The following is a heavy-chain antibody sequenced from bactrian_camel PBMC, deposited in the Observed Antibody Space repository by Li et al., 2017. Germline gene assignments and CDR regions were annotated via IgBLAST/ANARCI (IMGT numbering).Heavy chain of an antibody. CDR2: IYTGLGRA. Sequence: VQLVESGGDLVQPGGSLRLSCVASGLTDGFRFDSRCMGWFRQAPGKEREGVAAIYTGLGRAHYAASVLGRFTISKDNARKTVYLQMNSLQPDDTATYYCAAGLKWCRQGYPTADFRYLGQGTQVTVS. CDR3: AAGLKWCRQGYPTADFRY. D-gene: IGHD2*01. V-gene: IGHV3S31*01. CDR1: GLTDGFRFDSRC. J-gene: IGHJ6*01.